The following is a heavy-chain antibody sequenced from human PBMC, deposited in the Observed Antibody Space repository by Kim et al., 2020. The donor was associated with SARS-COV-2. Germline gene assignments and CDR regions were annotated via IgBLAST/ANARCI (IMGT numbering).Heavy chain of an antibody. Sequence: SGRTNYTPARKRRVILSGDTSKNQFSLKLRSVTAADTAIYYCARGGGVFTFWGQGTLVTVSS. D-gene: IGHD2-8*01. V-gene: IGHV4-34*01. J-gene: IGHJ4*02. CDR2: SGRT. CDR3: ARGGGVFTF.